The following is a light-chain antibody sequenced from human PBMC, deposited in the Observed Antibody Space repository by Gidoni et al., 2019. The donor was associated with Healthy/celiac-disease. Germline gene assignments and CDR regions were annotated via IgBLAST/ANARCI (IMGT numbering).Light chain of an antibody. J-gene: IGKJ1*01. V-gene: IGKV4-1*01. CDR3: QQYYSTPT. CDR2: WAS. Sequence: DIVMTHSPDSLAVSLGERATINCKSSQSVLYSSNNKNYLAWYQQKPGQPPKLLIYWASTRESGVTDRFSGSGSGTEFTLTISSLKAEDVAVYYCQQYYSTPTFGQGTKVEIK. CDR1: QSVLYSSNNKNY.